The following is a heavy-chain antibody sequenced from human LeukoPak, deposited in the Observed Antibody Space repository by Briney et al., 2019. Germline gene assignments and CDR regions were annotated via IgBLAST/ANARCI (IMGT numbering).Heavy chain of an antibody. CDR1: GGSISNDY. D-gene: IGHD3-10*01. CDR3: ARGGTYGSGRNQHTTLDY. V-gene: IGHV4-4*07. Sequence: PSQTLSLTCTVSGGSISNDYRSWIRQAAGTELEWNGRIYTRGSTNYNPSLKSRVTISLDKSKKQFSLNLNSVTAADTAVYYCARGGTYGSGRNQHTTLDYWGQGTLVTVSS. J-gene: IGHJ4*02. CDR2: IYTRGST.